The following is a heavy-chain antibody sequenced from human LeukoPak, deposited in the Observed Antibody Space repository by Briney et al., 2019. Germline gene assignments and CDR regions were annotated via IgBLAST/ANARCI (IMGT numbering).Heavy chain of an antibody. CDR1: GGSIRSY. Sequence: SETLSLTCTVSGGSIRSYWSWIRPPAGKGLEWIGRIYGSGSTDYNPSLKSRVTMSIDTSKNQFSLNLISVTAADTAVYYCARDSGTTGEVKFDPWGQGTLVTVSS. J-gene: IGHJ5*02. CDR3: ARDSGTTGEVKFDP. V-gene: IGHV4-4*07. D-gene: IGHD3-10*01. CDR2: IYGSGST.